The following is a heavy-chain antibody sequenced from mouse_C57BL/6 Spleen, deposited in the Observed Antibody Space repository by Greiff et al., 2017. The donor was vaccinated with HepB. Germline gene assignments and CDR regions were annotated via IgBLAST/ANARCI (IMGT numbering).Heavy chain of an antibody. J-gene: IGHJ3*01. CDR3: TRDEGVYYGSSPAWFAY. CDR1: GFTFSSYA. Sequence: EVKLVESGEGLVKPGGSLKLSCAASGFTFSSYAMSWVRQTPEKRLEWVAYISSGGDYIYYADTVKGRFTISRDNARNTLYLQMSSLKSEDTAMYYCTRDEGVYYGSSPAWFAYWGQGTLVTVSA. V-gene: IGHV5-9-1*02. CDR2: ISSGGDYI. D-gene: IGHD1-1*01.